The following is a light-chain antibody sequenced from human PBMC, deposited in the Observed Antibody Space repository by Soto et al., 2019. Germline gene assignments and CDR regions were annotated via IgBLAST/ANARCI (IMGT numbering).Light chain of an antibody. V-gene: IGKV4-1*01. J-gene: IGKJ4*01. CDR3: QQYYTSPLS. CDR1: QSVLYSSNNKNY. Sequence: DIVMTQSPDSLAVSLGERATINCKSSQSVLYSSNNKNYLAWYQQKPGQPPKLLIYWASTRESRVTYRFSGSGSGTDITLTISSLQAEDVAVYYCQQYYTSPLSFGGGTKVEIK. CDR2: WAS.